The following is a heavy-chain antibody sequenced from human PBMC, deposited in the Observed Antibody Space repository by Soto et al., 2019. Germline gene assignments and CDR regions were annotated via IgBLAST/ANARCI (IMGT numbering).Heavy chain of an antibody. CDR1: GGTFSSYA. CDR3: AGRERVEAVEI. J-gene: IGHJ3*02. CDR2: IIPILGSA. V-gene: IGHV1-69*01. D-gene: IGHD1-26*01. Sequence: QVQLVQSGAEVKKPGSSVKLSCKASGGTFSSYAISWVRQAPGQGLEWMGGIIPILGSAKYTQKFQDRVTITADESTSTSDIERSSLRSEDASVYYCAGRERVEAVEIWRQRTMVTVSS.